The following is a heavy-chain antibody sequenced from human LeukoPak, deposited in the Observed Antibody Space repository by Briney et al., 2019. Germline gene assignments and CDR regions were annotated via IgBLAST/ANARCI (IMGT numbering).Heavy chain of an antibody. J-gene: IGHJ3*02. CDR3: ANLVGGGGNSVRGLAFDI. D-gene: IGHD4-23*01. CDR2: ISSSGSNI. V-gene: IGHV3-48*03. Sequence: GGSLRLSCAASGFTFSSYEMNWVRQAPGKGLEWVSYISSSGSNIKYADSVKGRFTISRGNAKNSVYLQMNSLRAEDTAVYYCANLVGGGGNSVRGLAFDIWGQGTKVSVSS. CDR1: GFTFSSYE.